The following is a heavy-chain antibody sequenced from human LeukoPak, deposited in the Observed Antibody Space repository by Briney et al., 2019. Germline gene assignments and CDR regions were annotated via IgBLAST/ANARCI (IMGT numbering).Heavy chain of an antibody. CDR1: GFNFASNW. CDR3: AKDLEEWELLRSFDY. D-gene: IGHD1-26*01. V-gene: IGHV3-74*01. J-gene: IGHJ4*02. CDR2: INSGGSGT. Sequence: GGSLRLSCAASGFNFASNWMHWVRQTPGKGLAWVSRINSGGSGTSYADSVKGRFTISRDNSKNTLYLQMNSLRTEDTAVYYCAKDLEEWELLRSFDYWGQGTLVTVSS.